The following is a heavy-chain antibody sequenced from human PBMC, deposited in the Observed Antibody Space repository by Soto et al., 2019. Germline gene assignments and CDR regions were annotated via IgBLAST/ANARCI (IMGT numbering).Heavy chain of an antibody. CDR1: GFTFSSYW. Sequence: EVQLVESGGALVQPGGSLRLSCAASGFTFSSYWMHWVRQAPGEGLVWVSRIKTDGSSTSYADSVKGRFTISRDNAKNTMYLQMNSLRAEDTAVYYFARVGWGHYEFDYWGQGTLVTVSS. CDR3: ARVGWGHYEFDY. CDR2: IKTDGSST. D-gene: IGHD3-16*01. J-gene: IGHJ4*02. V-gene: IGHV3-74*01.